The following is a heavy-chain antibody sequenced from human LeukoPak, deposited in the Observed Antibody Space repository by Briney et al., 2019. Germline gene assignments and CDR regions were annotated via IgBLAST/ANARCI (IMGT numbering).Heavy chain of an antibody. Sequence: GGSLRLSCSASGFTFSSYGMHWVRQAPGKGLEWVAVIWYDGSTKYYADSVKGRFTISRDNSKNTLYLQVNSLRAEDTAVYYCARDRLGMYYFDYWGQGTLDTVSS. CDR2: IWYDGSTK. V-gene: IGHV3-33*01. CDR3: ARDRLGMYYFDY. CDR1: GFTFSSYG. D-gene: IGHD7-27*01. J-gene: IGHJ4*02.